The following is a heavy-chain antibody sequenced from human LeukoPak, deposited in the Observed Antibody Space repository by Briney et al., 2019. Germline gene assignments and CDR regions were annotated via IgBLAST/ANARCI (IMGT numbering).Heavy chain of an antibody. CDR1: GFTFSSYA. D-gene: IGHD6-19*01. J-gene: IGHJ5*02. Sequence: GGSLRLSCAASGFTFSSYAMSWVRQAPGKGLEWVSSIDASGGSTYYADSVKSRFTISRDNSKNTLFLQMSSLRAEDTAVYYCAKRSGSGWYGWFAPWGQGTLVTVSS. V-gene: IGHV3-23*01. CDR3: AKRSGSGWYGWFAP. CDR2: IDASGGST.